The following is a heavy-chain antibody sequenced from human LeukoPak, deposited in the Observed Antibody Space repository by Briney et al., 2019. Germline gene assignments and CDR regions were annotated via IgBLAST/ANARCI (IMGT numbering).Heavy chain of an antibody. CDR1: GFIFSSYA. D-gene: IGHD3-10*01. J-gene: IGHJ3*02. Sequence: PWGSLRLSCAASGFIFSSYAMSWIRQPPGKGLEWIGHIYHSRSTNYNPSLRSRVTISIDTSRNQFSLRLSSVTAADTAVYYCARRRGSGSRDIFDIWGQGTMVIVSS. V-gene: IGHV4-59*01. CDR2: IYHSRST. CDR3: ARRRGSGSRDIFDI.